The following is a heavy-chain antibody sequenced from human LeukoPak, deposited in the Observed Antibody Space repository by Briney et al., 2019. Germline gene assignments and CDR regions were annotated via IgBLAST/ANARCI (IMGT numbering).Heavy chain of an antibody. D-gene: IGHD6-13*01. V-gene: IGHV3-74*01. CDR2: INTDGSST. Sequence: GGSLRLSCAASGFTFSSYWMHWVRQAPGKGLVWVSRINTDGSSTSYADSVKGRFTISRDNAKNTLYLQMNSLRAEDTAVYYCARVGIYSNSLDYWGQGTLVTVSS. CDR1: GFTFSSYW. CDR3: ARVGIYSNSLDY. J-gene: IGHJ4*02.